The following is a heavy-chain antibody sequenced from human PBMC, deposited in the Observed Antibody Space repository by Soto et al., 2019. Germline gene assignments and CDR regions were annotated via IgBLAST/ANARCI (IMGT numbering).Heavy chain of an antibody. V-gene: IGHV1-46*01. CDR3: AREVSGPGDTYVMHX. CDR1: GYIFSSHC. Sequence: ASVKVSCKASGYIFSSHCIYWVRQAPGQGLQWMGIINPFGGRTAYAQKFQGRVTLTRDMSTSTVYMELTSLTYDDTAVYYCAREVSGPGDTYVMHXWGQGTTVTVS. D-gene: IGHD2-21*01. J-gene: IGHJ6*02. CDR2: INPFGGRT.